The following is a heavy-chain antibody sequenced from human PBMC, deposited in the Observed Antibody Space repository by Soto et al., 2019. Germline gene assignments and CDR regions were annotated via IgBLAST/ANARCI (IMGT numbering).Heavy chain of an antibody. V-gene: IGHV1-3*01. J-gene: IGHJ6*02. Sequence: ASVKVSCKASGYTFTSYAMHWVRQAPGQRLEWMGWINAGNGNTKYSQKFQGRVTITRDTSASTAYMKLSSLRSEDTAVYYCARDQRAVAGTPRYYYYGMDVWGQGTTVTVSS. CDR3: ARDQRAVAGTPRYYYYGMDV. CDR1: GYTFTSYA. CDR2: INAGNGNT. D-gene: IGHD6-19*01.